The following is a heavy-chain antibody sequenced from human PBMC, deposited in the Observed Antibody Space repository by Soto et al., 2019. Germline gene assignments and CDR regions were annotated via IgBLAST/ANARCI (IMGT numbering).Heavy chain of an antibody. CDR2: IDTDGSTT. J-gene: IGHJ4*02. CDR1: GFTFSSYW. V-gene: IGHV3-74*01. CDR3: AKDVSYYYGSGSYYDY. D-gene: IGHD3-10*01. Sequence: GGSLRLSCAASGFTFSSYWMYWVRQAPGKGLVWVSRIDTDGSTTSYADSVKGRFTISRDNAKNTLYLQMNSLRAEDTAVYYCAKDVSYYYGSGSYYDYWGQGTLVTVSS.